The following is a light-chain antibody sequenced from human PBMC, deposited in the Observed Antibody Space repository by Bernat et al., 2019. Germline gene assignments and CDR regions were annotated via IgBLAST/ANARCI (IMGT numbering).Light chain of an antibody. V-gene: IGLV1-44*01. CDR2: GNN. J-gene: IGLJ3*02. CDR3: AVWDDRLNAWV. Sequence: QSVVTQPPSASGTPGQGVTISCSGSSSKIGNNNVNWYRQGPGRAPKLLIYGNNQRPSGVPDRSSGSNSGTSAPLAISGLQSEDEADYACAVWDDRLNAWVLGGGTKLTVL. CDR1: SSKIGNNN.